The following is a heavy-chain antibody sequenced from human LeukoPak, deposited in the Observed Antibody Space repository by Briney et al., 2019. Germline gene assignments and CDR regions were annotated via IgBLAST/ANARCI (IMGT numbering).Heavy chain of an antibody. CDR1: GYTFTGYY. CDR3: ARGGAARAPTKHDY. Sequence: ASVKVSCKASGYTFTGYYMLWVRQAPGQGLEWMGWINPNSGGTNYAQKFQGRVTMTRDTSISTAYMELSRLRSDDTAVYYCARGGAARAPTKHDYWGQGTLVTVSS. J-gene: IGHJ4*02. D-gene: IGHD6-6*01. V-gene: IGHV1-2*02. CDR2: INPNSGGT.